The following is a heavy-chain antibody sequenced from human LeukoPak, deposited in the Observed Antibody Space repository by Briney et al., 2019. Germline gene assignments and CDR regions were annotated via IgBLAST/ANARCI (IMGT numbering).Heavy chain of an antibody. CDR1: GFTFSTYN. D-gene: IGHD3-9*01. J-gene: IGHJ4*02. V-gene: IGHV3-21*06. CDR2: ITSGGTYT. Sequence: GGSLRLSCAASGFTFSTYNMNWVRQPPGKGREWVSAITSGGTYTYYADSVKGRFTTSRDNAKNSLSLQLSSLRADDTAVYYCARGHYDILTASYKWTPDYWGQGILVTVSS. CDR3: ARGHYDILTASYKWTPDY.